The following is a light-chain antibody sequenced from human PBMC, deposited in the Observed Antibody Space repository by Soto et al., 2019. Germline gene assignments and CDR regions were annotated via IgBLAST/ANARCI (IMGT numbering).Light chain of an antibody. V-gene: IGLV1-51*01. J-gene: IGLJ7*01. CDR1: SSNIGNNW. CDR2: DNN. CDR3: GTWDTSLSAAV. Sequence: QSVLTQPPSVSAAPGQTVTISCSGSSSNIGNNWVSWYQQFPGTAPKLLIYDNNKRPSGTPARFSGSKSGTTVTLDITGLQTGDEADYYCGTWDTSLSAAVFGGGTQLTVL.